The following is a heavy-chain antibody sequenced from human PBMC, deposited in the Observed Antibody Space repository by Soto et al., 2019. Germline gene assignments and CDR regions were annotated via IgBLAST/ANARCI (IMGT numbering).Heavy chain of an antibody. J-gene: IGHJ4*02. CDR3: ARGDYNWNHGKEY. CDR2: IYYRGST. CDR1: GGSISNYY. Sequence: SETLSLTCIVSGGSISNYYWSWIRQPPGKGLEWIGYIYYRGSTNYNPSLKSRVTISVDTSKNQFSLKLSSVTAADTAVYYCARGDYNWNHGKEYWGQGTRVTVPS. V-gene: IGHV4-59*01. D-gene: IGHD1-20*01.